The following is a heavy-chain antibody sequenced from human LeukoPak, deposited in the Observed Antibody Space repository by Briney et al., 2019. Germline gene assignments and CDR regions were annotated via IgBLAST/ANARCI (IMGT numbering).Heavy chain of an antibody. Sequence: PRGSLRLSCAASGLTFSSHRMNWVRQAPAKGLEWVSSINIFSNYIYYADSVKGGFTLSSDNAKKSLYLQMNRQTANDTDVYYLPRKSHRYIWSSEFDYWGQGTLVTVSS. D-gene: IGHD1-1*01. V-gene: IGHV3-21*04. CDR3: PRKSHRYIWSSEFDY. CDR1: GLTFSSHR. J-gene: IGHJ4*02. CDR2: INIFSNYI.